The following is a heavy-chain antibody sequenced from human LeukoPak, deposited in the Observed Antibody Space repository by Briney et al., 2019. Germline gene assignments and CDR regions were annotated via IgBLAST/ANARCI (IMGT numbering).Heavy chain of an antibody. J-gene: IGHJ4*02. CDR3: ARQYYHDSSGYPFDY. Sequence: GGSLRLSCAAPGFTFSSYWMHWVRQAPGKGLVWVSRINTDGSSTNYADSVKGRFTISRDNAKNTLYLQMNSLRAEDTAVYYCARQYYHDSSGYPFDYWGQGTLVTVSS. CDR1: GFTFSSYW. V-gene: IGHV3-74*01. D-gene: IGHD3-22*01. CDR2: INTDGSST.